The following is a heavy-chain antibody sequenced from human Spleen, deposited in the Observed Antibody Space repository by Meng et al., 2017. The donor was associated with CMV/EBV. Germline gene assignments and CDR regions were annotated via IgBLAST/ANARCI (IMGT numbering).Heavy chain of an antibody. CDR2: ISSSSSYI. CDR1: GFTFSSSS. Sequence: GESLKISCAASGFTFSSSSMNWVRQAPGKGLEWVSFISSSSSYIYYADSVKGRFTISRDNAKNSLYLQMNSLRAEDTAVYYCARDRFLEWSSYYYYGMDVWGQGTTVTVSS. CDR3: ARDRFLEWSSYYYYGMDV. D-gene: IGHD3-3*01. V-gene: IGHV3-21*01. J-gene: IGHJ6*02.